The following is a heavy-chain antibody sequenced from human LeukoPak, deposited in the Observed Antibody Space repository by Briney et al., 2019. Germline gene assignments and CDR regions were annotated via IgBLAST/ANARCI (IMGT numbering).Heavy chain of an antibody. J-gene: IGHJ4*02. CDR2: IWFDGSNK. Sequence: GGSLRLSCAASGFTFSGYGMHWVRQAPGKGLEWVAVIWFDGSNKHYADSVKGRFTISRDNSKNTLYLQMNSLRAEDTAMYYCASSYSGYAWGDYWGQGTLVSVSS. V-gene: IGHV3-33*01. CDR3: ASSYSGYAWGDY. CDR1: GFTFSGYG. D-gene: IGHD5-12*01.